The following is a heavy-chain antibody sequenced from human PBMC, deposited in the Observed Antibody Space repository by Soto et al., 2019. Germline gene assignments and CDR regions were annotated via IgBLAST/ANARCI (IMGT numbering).Heavy chain of an antibody. Sequence: GASVKFSCKASGHSFSAYYMHWVRQAPGQGLEWMGWINPKSGATKYAQKFQGRVAMTRDTSITTAYLELSSLRYDDTAVYYCARVGAVAAPGYYYYYGMDVWGQGTTVTVSS. J-gene: IGHJ6*02. CDR2: INPKSGAT. D-gene: IGHD6-19*01. V-gene: IGHV1-2*02. CDR1: GHSFSAYY. CDR3: ARVGAVAAPGYYYYYGMDV.